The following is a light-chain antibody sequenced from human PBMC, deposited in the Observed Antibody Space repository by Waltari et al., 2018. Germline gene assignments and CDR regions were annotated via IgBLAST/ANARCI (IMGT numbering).Light chain of an antibody. CDR2: WAS. V-gene: IGKV4-1*01. J-gene: IGKJ4*01. CDR3: QQYYSTPLT. Sequence: DIVMTQSPDSVAVSLGERATIDCKSSQSVLSSSNNKNYLAWYQQKPRQPPKLLISWASTRESGVPDRFSGSGSGTDFTLTISSLQAEDVAVYYCQQYYSTPLTFGGGTKVEIK. CDR1: QSVLSSSNNKNY.